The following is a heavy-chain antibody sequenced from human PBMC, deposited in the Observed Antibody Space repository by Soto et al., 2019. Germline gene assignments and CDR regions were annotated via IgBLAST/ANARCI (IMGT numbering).Heavy chain of an antibody. V-gene: IGHV4-34*01. CDR1: GGSFSDFH. CDR2: IHHRGNT. Sequence: QVQLQQWGAGLLKPSETLSLTSAVYGGSFSDFHWSWIRQPPGKGLEWIGEIHHRGNTNYNPSLKSRVTMSVDTSQNQFSLKMTSVTAADTAVYYCARTHYSMDVWDKGTTVTVSS. J-gene: IGHJ6*03. CDR3: ARTHYSMDV.